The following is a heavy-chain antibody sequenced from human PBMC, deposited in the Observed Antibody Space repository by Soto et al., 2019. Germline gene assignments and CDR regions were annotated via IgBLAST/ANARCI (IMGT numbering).Heavy chain of an antibody. J-gene: IGHJ2*01. CDR2: INPDSGGT. V-gene: IGHV1-2*02. D-gene: IGHD2-2*01. CDR1: GYTFTDYY. Sequence: ASVKVSCKASGYTFTDYYIHWVRQAPGQGLEWVGWINPDSGGTNLAQRFQGRVTMTSDTSINTAYMELSSLRSDDTAVYYCAIRTGQLAIISEFDGDWFFEVWGR. CDR3: AIRTGQLAIISEFDGDWFFEV.